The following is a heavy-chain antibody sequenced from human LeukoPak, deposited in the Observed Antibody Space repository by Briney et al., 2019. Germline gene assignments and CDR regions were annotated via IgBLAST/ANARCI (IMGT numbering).Heavy chain of an antibody. CDR2: IGGSDSGT. J-gene: IGHJ4*02. Sequence: GGSLRLSCAASGFDFSNYAMAWVRPAPGKGLEWMSAIGGSDSGTFYRDSVKGRFTISRDNSNNRLYLEMNSLRAEDTAVYYCVKQWSLAAAGTFDFWGQGTLVTVSS. D-gene: IGHD6-13*01. CDR3: VKQWSLAAAGTFDF. CDR1: GFDFSNYA. V-gene: IGHV3-23*01.